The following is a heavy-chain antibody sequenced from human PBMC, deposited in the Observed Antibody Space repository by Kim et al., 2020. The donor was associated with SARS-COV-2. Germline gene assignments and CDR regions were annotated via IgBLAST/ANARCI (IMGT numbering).Heavy chain of an antibody. CDR3: MKGGWGWIWDH. CDR2: IDGSDGPT. V-gene: IGHV3-23*01. J-gene: IGHJ4*02. CDR1: GFTFTGYA. D-gene: IGHD2-2*03. Sequence: GGSLRLSCTTSGFTFTGYAMSWVRQAPGKGLEWVSSIDGSDGPTSYVDSVKGRFTISRYNSQNTLYLQMNSLRADDTAVYYCMKGGWGWIWDHWGQGTRVTFSS.